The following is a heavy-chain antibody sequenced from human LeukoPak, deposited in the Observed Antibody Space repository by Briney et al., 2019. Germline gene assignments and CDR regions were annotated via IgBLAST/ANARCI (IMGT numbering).Heavy chain of an antibody. J-gene: IGHJ4*02. CDR2: INPNSGGT. V-gene: IGHV1-2*02. D-gene: IGHD5-24*01. CDR3: ARGRRWLQKSLFDY. Sequence: ASVKVSCKASGHTFTAYYMHWVRQAPGQGLEWMGWINPNSGGTNYAQKFQGRVTMTRDTSISTAYMQLSRLRSDDTAVYYCARGRRWLQKSLFDYWGQGTLVTVSS. CDR1: GHTFTAYY.